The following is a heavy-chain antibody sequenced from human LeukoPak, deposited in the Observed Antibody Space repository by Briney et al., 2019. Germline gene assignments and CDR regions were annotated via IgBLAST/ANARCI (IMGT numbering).Heavy chain of an antibody. CDR1: GFTFSGYS. CDR2: ISSDSTTV. V-gene: IGHV3-48*02. J-gene: IGHJ3*02. Sequence: TGGSLRLSCAASGFTFSGYSMNWLRQAPGKGLEWVSYISSDSTTVYHADSVRGRFTISRDNAKNSLYLQMNSLRDEDTAVYYCARTFDSWGQGTMVTVSS. CDR3: ARTFDS.